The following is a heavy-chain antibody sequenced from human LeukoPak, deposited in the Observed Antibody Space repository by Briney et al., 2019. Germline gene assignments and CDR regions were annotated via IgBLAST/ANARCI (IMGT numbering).Heavy chain of an antibody. J-gene: IGHJ6*02. Sequence: GGSLRLSCAASRFTFDDYAMNWVRQAPGKGLEWVSTISGSGGNTYYADSVKGRFTISRDNSKNTLYLQMNSLRAEDTAVYYCAKDLDILTGLYYYYAMDVWGQGTTVTVSS. D-gene: IGHD3-9*01. V-gene: IGHV3-23*01. CDR3: AKDLDILTGLYYYYAMDV. CDR2: ISGSGGNT. CDR1: RFTFDDYA.